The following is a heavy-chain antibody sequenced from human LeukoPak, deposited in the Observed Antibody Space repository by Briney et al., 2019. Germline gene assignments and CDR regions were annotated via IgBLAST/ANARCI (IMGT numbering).Heavy chain of an antibody. CDR3: AREGWTNSYDAFDI. D-gene: IGHD1/OR15-1a*01. J-gene: IGHJ3*02. CDR2: IIPIFGTA. CDR1: GGTFSSYA. Sequence: GASVKVSCKASGGTFSSYAISWVRQAPGQGLEWMGGIIPIFGTANYAQKFQGRVTITTDESTSTAYMELNSLRAEDTAVYYCAREGWTNSYDAFDIWGQGTMVTVSS. V-gene: IGHV1-69*05.